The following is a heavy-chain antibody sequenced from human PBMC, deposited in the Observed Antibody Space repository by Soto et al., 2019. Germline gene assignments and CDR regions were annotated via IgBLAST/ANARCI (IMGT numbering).Heavy chain of an antibody. D-gene: IGHD3-10*01. CDR3: ARDIGSYAYGEGY. CDR1: GGSINSYW. Sequence: SETLSLTCSVSGGSINSYWWSWIRQPAGKGLEWIGRVYSSGTTDYNPSLNSRATLSVETSKNQFSLKLSSVAAADTAVYYCARDIGSYAYGEGYWGQGIQVTVSS. CDR2: VYSSGTT. J-gene: IGHJ4*02. V-gene: IGHV4-4*07.